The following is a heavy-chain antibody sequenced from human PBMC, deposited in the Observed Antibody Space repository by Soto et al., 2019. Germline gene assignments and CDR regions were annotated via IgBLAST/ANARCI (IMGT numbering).Heavy chain of an antibody. D-gene: IGHD3-10*01. CDR3: ARDIGSYAYGEGY. CDR1: GGSINSYW. Sequence: SETLSLTCSVSGGSINSYWWSWIRQPAGKGLEWIGRVYSSGTTDYNPSLNSRATLSVETSKNQFSLKLSSVAAADTAVYYCARDIGSYAYGEGYWGQGIQVTVSS. CDR2: VYSSGTT. J-gene: IGHJ4*02. V-gene: IGHV4-4*07.